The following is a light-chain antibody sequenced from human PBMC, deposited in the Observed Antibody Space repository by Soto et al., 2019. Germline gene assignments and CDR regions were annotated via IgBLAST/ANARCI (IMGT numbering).Light chain of an antibody. CDR2: GAS. CDR3: HQYNNLWT. CDR1: QSVSSR. J-gene: IGKJ1*01. V-gene: IGKV3-15*01. Sequence: EIVMTQSPATLSVSPGERVTLSCRASQSVSSRLAWYQQKPGQSPRLLIYGASTRATGIPARFSGSGSGTEFTLTISSLQSEDFRVYYCHQYNNLWTFGTGTKVEIK.